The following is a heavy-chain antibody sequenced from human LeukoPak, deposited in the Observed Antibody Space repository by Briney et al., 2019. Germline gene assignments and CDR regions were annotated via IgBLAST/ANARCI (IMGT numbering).Heavy chain of an antibody. CDR2: INPSGGST. D-gene: IGHD3-3*01. CDR3: ARGGITIFGVVKVWFDP. Sequence: ASVKVSCKASGYTFTSYYMHWVRQAPGQGLEWMGIINPSGGSTSYAQKFQGRVTMTRDTSTSTVYTELSSLRSEDTAVYYCARGGITIFGVVKVWFDPWGQGTLVTVSS. V-gene: IGHV1-46*01. J-gene: IGHJ5*02. CDR1: GYTFTSYY.